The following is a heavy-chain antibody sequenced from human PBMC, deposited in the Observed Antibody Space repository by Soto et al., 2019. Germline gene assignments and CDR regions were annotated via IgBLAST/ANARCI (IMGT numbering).Heavy chain of an antibody. CDR2: IYSGGST. CDR1: GFSVSSNY. CDR3: ARYDILTGFDY. V-gene: IGHV3-66*01. D-gene: IGHD3-9*01. J-gene: IGHJ4*02. Sequence: PGGFLRLSCAASGFSVSSNYMSWVRQAPGKGLEWVSVIYSGGSTYYADSVKGRFTISRDNSKNTLYLQMNSLRAEDTAVYYCARYDILTGFDYWGQGTLVTVSS.